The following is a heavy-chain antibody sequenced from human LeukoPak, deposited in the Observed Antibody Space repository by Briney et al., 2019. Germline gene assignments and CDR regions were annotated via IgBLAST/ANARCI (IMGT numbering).Heavy chain of an antibody. V-gene: IGHV4-4*07. Sequence: ASETLSLTCTVSGGSISSYYWSWIRQPAGKGLEWNGRIYTSGSTNYNPSLKSRVTMSVDTSKNQFSLKLSSVTAADTAAYYCARDGDDGSFDYWGQGTLVTVSS. CDR2: IYTSGST. D-gene: IGHD5-12*01. CDR1: GGSISSYY. CDR3: ARDGDDGSFDY. J-gene: IGHJ4*02.